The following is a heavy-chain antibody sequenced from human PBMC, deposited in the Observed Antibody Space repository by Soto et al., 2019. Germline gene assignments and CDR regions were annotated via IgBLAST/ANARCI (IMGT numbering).Heavy chain of an antibody. V-gene: IGHV3-23*01. CDR1: GFTFSSYA. D-gene: IGHD2-15*01. J-gene: IGHJ4*02. CDR3: AKDGYCSGGSCYDLDAYYFDY. Sequence: GGSLRLSCAASGFTFSSYAMSWVRQAPGKGLEWVSAISGSGGSTYYADSVKGRFTISRDNSKNTLYLQMNSLRAKDTAVYYCAKDGYCSGGSCYDLDAYYFDYWGQGTLVTVSS. CDR2: ISGSGGST.